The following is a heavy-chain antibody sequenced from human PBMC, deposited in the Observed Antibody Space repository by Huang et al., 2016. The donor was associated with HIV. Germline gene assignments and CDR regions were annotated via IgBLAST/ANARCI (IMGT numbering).Heavy chain of an antibody. CDR2: IAYDGRYQ. CDR3: AKDREDSAYQLDY. CDR1: GLPFSNYG. V-gene: IGHV3-30*18. Sequence: QVQLVESGGGVVQPGRSLRLSCAASGLPFSNYGVNWVRQAPGKGLEWVAAIAYDGRYQYYSDSVKGRFTISRDDSQNTLYLQMSSLRAEDTAVYFCAKDREDSAYQLDYWGQGTRVTVSS. J-gene: IGHJ4*02. D-gene: IGHD5-12*01.